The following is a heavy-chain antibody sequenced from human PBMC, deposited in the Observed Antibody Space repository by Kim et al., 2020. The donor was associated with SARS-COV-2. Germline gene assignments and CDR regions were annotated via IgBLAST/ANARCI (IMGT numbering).Heavy chain of an antibody. Sequence: GGSLRLSCAASGFTFSTYAMSWARQAPGKGLEWVSTISASGLGTHYADSVKGRFTISRDNSRSTLFLQMNCLRAEDTAISYCEASDYWGQGSLVTVSS. CDR3: EASDY. J-gene: IGHJ4*02. CDR2: ISASGLGT. CDR1: GFTFSTYA. V-gene: IGHV3-23*01.